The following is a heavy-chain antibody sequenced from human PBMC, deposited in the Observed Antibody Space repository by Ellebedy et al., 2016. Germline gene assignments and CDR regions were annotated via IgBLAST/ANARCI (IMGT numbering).Heavy chain of an antibody. V-gene: IGHV4-59*01. D-gene: IGHD3-16*01. CDR2: IYYSGST. CDR1: GGSISSYY. J-gene: IGHJ5*02. Sequence: SETLYLTXTVSGGSISSYYWSWIRQPPGKGLEWIGSIYYSGSTNYNPSLKSRVTISVDTSKNQFSLKLSSVTAADTAVYYCAGDKGHRGENWFDPWGQGTLVTVSS. CDR3: AGDKGHRGENWFDP.